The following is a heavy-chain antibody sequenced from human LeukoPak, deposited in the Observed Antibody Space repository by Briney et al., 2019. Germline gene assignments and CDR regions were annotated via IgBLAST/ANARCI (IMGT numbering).Heavy chain of an antibody. CDR1: GYTFTSYA. V-gene: IGHV7-4-1*02. D-gene: IGHD4-11*01. CDR2: INTNTGNP. J-gene: IGHJ5*02. CDR3: ARAGRVTTVYNWFDP. Sequence: GASVKVSCKASGYTFTSYAMNWVRQAPGQGLEWMGWINTNTGNPTYALGFTGRFVFSLDTSVSTAYLQISSLKAEDTAVYYCARAGRVTTVYNWFDPWGQGTLVTVSS.